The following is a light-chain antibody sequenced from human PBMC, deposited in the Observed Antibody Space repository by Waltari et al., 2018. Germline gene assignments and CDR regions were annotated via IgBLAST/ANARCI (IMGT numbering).Light chain of an antibody. CDR2: LEGSGSY. CDR3: ETWDSNTWV. CDR1: SGHSSYI. V-gene: IGLV4-60*03. Sequence: QPVLTHSSSASASLVSSVKLTYTLSSGHSSYIIAWHQQQPGKAPRYLMKLEGSGSYNKGSGVPDRFSGSSSGADRYLTISNLQSEDEADYYCETWDSNTWVFGGGTKLTVL. J-gene: IGLJ3*02.